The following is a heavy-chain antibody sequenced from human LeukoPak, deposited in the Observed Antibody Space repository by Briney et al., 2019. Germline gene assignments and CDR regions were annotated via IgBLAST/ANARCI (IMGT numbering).Heavy chain of an antibody. D-gene: IGHD3-22*01. Sequence: GGSLPLSCKASGFIFILYWMHWVRQVPGKGLVWVSRIEGGAIDTDYADFVKGRFTISRDNAKNSLHLQMNSLRAEDTAVYYCARGFHSSGSSLDIWGQGTMVTVSS. J-gene: IGHJ3*02. CDR3: ARGFHSSGSSLDI. CDR2: IEGGAIDT. V-gene: IGHV3-74*01. CDR1: GFIFILYW.